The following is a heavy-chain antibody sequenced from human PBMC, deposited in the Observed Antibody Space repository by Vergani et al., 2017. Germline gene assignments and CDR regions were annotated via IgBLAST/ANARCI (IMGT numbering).Heavy chain of an antibody. CDR1: GGPISSYY. Sequence: QVQLQELGPGLVKPSETLSLTCTVSGGPISSYYWSWIRQPPGKGLEWIGNIYYSGSTNYNPTLKSRVTISVDTSKNQFTLKLSSVTAADTAVYYFAGILRYFDWLYSLYYFDYWGQGTLVTVSS. V-gene: IGHV4-59*01. CDR2: IYYSGST. CDR3: AGILRYFDWLYSLYYFDY. J-gene: IGHJ4*02. D-gene: IGHD3-9*01.